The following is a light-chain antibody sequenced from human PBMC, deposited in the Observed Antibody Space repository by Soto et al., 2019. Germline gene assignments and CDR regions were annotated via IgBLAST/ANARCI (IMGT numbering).Light chain of an antibody. V-gene: IGLV2-8*01. J-gene: IGLJ1*01. CDR2: EVS. CDR1: SSDVGGYNY. Sequence: QSALTQPPSASGSPGQSVTISCTGTSSDVGGYNYVSWYQPHPGKAPKLMIYEVSKWPSGVPDRFSGSKSGNTASLTVSGLQAEDEADYYCSSYAGSNGVFGTGTKVTVL. CDR3: SSYAGSNGV.